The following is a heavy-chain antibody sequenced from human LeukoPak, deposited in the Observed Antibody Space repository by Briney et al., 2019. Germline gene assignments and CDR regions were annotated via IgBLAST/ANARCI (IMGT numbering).Heavy chain of an antibody. V-gene: IGHV3-23*01. CDR1: GLTFSNYA. CDR2: ISGSGGST. Sequence: GGSLRLSCAASGLTFSNYAMNWVRQAPGKGLEWVSAISGSGGSTYYADSVKGRFTISRDNSKNTLYLQMNSLRAEDTAVYYCAKGEGGNRGGVVDYWGQGTLVTVSS. CDR3: AKGEGGNRGGVVDY. J-gene: IGHJ4*02. D-gene: IGHD4-23*01.